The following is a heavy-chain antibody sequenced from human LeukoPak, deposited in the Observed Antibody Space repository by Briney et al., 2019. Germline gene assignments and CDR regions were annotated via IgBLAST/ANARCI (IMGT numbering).Heavy chain of an antibody. Sequence: PSETLSLTCAASGGSISSSNWWSWIRQPPGKGLEWIGYIYYSGSTNYNPSLKSRVTISVDTSKNQFSLKLSSVTAADTAVYYCARGLVVPAAFGAIEYYYYYYMDVWGKGTTVTISS. V-gene: IGHV4-4*02. CDR2: IYYSGST. J-gene: IGHJ6*03. CDR1: GGSISSSNW. D-gene: IGHD2-2*01. CDR3: ARGLVVPAAFGAIEYYYYYYMDV.